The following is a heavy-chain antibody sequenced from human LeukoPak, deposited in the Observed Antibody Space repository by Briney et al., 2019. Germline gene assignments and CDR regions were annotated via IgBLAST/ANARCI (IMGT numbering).Heavy chain of an antibody. J-gene: IGHJ4*02. CDR2: MNPNSGNT. Sequence: ASVKVSCTASGYTFTSYDINWVRQATGQGLEWMGWMNPNSGNTGYAQKFQGRVTMTRNTSISTAYMELSSLRSEDTAVYYCARLPIAAAGVDYWGQGTLVTVSS. CDR3: ARLPIAAAGVDY. D-gene: IGHD6-13*01. V-gene: IGHV1-8*01. CDR1: GYTFTSYD.